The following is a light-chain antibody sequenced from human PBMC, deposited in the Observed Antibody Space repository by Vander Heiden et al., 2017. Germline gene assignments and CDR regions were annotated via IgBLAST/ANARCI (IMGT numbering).Light chain of an antibody. CDR3: SSYTSSSTLGVV. V-gene: IGLV2-14*01. Sequence: QSALTQPASVSGSPGPSITISCTGTSSDVGGYNYVSWYQQHPGKAPKLMIYDVGNRPSGVSNRFSGSKSGNTASLTISGLQAEDEADYYCSSYTSSSTLGVVFGGGTKLTVL. J-gene: IGLJ2*01. CDR1: SSDVGGYNY. CDR2: DVG.